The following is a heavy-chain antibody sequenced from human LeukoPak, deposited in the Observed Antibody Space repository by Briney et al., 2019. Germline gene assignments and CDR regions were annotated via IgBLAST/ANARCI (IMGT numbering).Heavy chain of an antibody. CDR2: IYPADSDS. Sequence: GESLQISCKGSGYSFTGYWIGWVRQMPGKGLEWMGMIYPADSDSRYSPSFQGQVTISADKSINIAYLQWSSLKASDTAMYYCARHTGSTGAFDIWGQGTMVTVSS. V-gene: IGHV5-51*01. J-gene: IGHJ3*02. CDR1: GYSFTGYW. CDR3: ARHTGSTGAFDI. D-gene: IGHD1-1*01.